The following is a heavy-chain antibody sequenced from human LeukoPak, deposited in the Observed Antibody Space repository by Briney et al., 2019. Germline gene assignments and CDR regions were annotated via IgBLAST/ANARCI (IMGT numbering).Heavy chain of an antibody. CDR3: ARELLWDP. CDR1: GGSISNTNW. J-gene: IGHJ5*02. Sequence: SETLSLTCGVSGGSISNTNWWTWVRQPPGKGLEWIGYIYYSGSTYYNPSLKSRVTISVDTSKNQFSLKLSSVTAADTAVYYCARELLWDPWGQGTLVTVSS. CDR2: IYYSGST. V-gene: IGHV4-30-4*01. D-gene: IGHD3-10*01.